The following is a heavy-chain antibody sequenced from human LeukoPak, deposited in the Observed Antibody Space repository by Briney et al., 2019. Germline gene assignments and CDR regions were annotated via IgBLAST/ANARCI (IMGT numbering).Heavy chain of an antibody. D-gene: IGHD3-10*01. CDR3: AKRGIVIRGILVIGYHEEAYHYDY. Sequence: GGSLRLSCVVSGISLSNYAMTWVRQAPGKGLEWVSYISERGGSTTYADSVKGRFTISRDTSLNTLYLQMTSLRAEDTAVYFCAKRGIVIRGILVIGYHEEAYHYDYWGQGVLVTVSS. J-gene: IGHJ4*02. CDR2: ISERGGST. CDR1: GISLSNYA. V-gene: IGHV3-23*01.